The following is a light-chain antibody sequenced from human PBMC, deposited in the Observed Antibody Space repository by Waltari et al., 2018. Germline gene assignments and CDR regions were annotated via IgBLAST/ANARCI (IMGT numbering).Light chain of an antibody. CDR2: AAS. CDR1: QSISSY. V-gene: IGKV1-39*01. CDR3: QQSYFTPRGN. Sequence: DIQMTQSPSSLSASVGDRVTITCLASQSISSYLNWYQQKPGKAPKLLIYAASSLQSGVPSRFSGSGSGTDFTLTISSLQPEDFATYYCQQSYFTPRGNFGPGTRVDL. J-gene: IGKJ3*01.